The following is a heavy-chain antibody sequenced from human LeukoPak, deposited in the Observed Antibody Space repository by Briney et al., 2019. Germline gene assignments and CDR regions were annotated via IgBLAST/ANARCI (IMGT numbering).Heavy chain of an antibody. CDR3: ARVKSYYYDTSDKDAFDI. Sequence: GGPVKVSCKASGYTLTSHFMHWVRQAPGQGLEWMGIINPRGGSTSYTQKFQGRVTMTRDTSTSTVYMELSSLRSEDTAVYYCARVKSYYYDTSDKDAFDIWGQGTMVTVSS. CDR1: GYTLTSHF. D-gene: IGHD3-22*01. CDR2: INPRGGST. V-gene: IGHV1-46*01. J-gene: IGHJ3*02.